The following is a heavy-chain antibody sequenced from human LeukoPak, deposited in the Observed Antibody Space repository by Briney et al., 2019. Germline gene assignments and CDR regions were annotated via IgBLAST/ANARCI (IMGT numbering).Heavy chain of an antibody. J-gene: IGHJ3*02. CDR3: AKARGLIGGAFDI. CDR2: ISSSSSYI. D-gene: IGHD3-22*01. V-gene: IGHV3-21*01. Sequence: GGSLRLSCAASGFTFSSYSMNWVRQAPGKGLEWVSSISSSSSYIYYADSVKGRFTISRDNAKNSLYLQMNSLRAEDTAVYYCAKARGLIGGAFDIWGQGTVVTVSS. CDR1: GFTFSSYS.